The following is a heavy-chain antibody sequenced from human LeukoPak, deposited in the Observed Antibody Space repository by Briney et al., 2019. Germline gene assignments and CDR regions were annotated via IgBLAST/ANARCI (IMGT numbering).Heavy chain of an antibody. CDR3: ARGEASGSYLGWGAFDI. J-gene: IGHJ3*02. CDR2: INPSGGST. D-gene: IGHD1-26*01. Sequence: ASVKVSCRASGYTFTSYYMHWVRQAPGQGLEWMGIINPSGGSTSYAQKFQGRVTISVDTSKNQFSLKLSSVTAADTAVYYCARGEASGSYLGWGAFDIWGQGTMVTVSS. V-gene: IGHV1-46*01. CDR1: GYTFTSYY.